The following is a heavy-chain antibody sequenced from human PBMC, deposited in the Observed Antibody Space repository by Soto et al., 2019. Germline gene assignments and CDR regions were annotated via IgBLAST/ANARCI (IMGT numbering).Heavy chain of an antibody. CDR3: ARPTANGAICYSLLFRRKPFYYYSMDI. D-gene: IGHD2-15*01. J-gene: IGHJ6*02. V-gene: IGHV1-69*06. CDR2: IIPIFGTA. CDR1: GGTFSSYA. Sequence: GASVKVSCMASGGTFSSYAIRWVRQAPGQGLEWMGGIIPIFGTANYAQKFQGRVTITADKSTSTAYMELSSLRAEDTAVCYCARPTANGAICYSLLFRRKPFYYYSMDIWGQGITVTVSS.